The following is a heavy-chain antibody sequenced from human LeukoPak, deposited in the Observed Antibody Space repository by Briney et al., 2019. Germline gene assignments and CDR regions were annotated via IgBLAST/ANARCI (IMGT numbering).Heavy chain of an antibody. Sequence: GGSLRLSCAAFGFTFNTYAMNWVRQAPGNGLEWVSTVDGSGGSPYYADSVRGRFAISRDNSENTLYLQINSLRAEDTAVYFCVKARGYGGHRGLGNFDYWGQGVLVTVSS. J-gene: IGHJ4*02. CDR2: VDGSGGSP. CDR1: GFTFNTYA. D-gene: IGHD4/OR15-4a*01. CDR3: VKARGYGGHRGLGNFDY. V-gene: IGHV3-23*01.